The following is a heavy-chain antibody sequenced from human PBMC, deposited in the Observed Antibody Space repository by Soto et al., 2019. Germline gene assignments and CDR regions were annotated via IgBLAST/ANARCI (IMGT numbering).Heavy chain of an antibody. Sequence: PSETLSLTCTVSGGSITSSSYYWGWIRQPPGKGLEWIGTIYYSGSTYYNPSLKSRVTISVDTSKNQFSLNLSSVTAADTAVYYCARTISVPAAAIYFDYWGQGTLVTVSS. J-gene: IGHJ4*02. CDR1: GGSITSSSYY. CDR2: IYYSGST. V-gene: IGHV4-39*01. D-gene: IGHD2-2*01. CDR3: ARTISVPAAAIYFDY.